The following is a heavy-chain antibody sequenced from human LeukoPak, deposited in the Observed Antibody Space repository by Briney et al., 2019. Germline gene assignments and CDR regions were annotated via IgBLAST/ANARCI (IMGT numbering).Heavy chain of an antibody. D-gene: IGHD5-12*01. J-gene: IGHJ4*02. CDR3: ARGLSLSGYDHMFDY. Sequence: GGSLRLSCAASGFTFDDYGMSWVRQAPGKGLEWVSGINWNGGSTGYADSVKGRFTISRDNAKNSLYLQMNSLRAEDTALYYCARGLSLSGYDHMFDYWGQGTLVTASS. V-gene: IGHV3-20*04. CDR1: GFTFDDYG. CDR2: INWNGGST.